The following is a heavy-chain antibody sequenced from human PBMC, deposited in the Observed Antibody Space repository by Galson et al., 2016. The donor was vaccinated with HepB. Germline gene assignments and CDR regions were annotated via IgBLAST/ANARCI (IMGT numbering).Heavy chain of an antibody. Sequence: LRLSCAASGFTFSNSWMHWVRQAPGKGLVCVSRINTDGRGIAYADSVKGRFTISRDNAKNTLYLQMNSLRAEDTAVYYCARGLSMNWFDSWGQGTLVTVSS. J-gene: IGHJ5*01. CDR1: GFTFSNSW. V-gene: IGHV3-74*01. CDR3: ARGLSMNWFDS. CDR2: INTDGRGI.